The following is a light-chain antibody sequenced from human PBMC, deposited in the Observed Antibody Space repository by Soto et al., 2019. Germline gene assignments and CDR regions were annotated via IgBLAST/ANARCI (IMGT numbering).Light chain of an antibody. CDR2: DNN. CDR3: QSYDSSLTDSRV. CDR1: SSNIGAGYD. J-gene: IGLJ3*02. V-gene: IGLV1-40*01. Sequence: QSVLTQPPSLSGAPGQRVIISCTGSSSNIGAGYDVHWYQQLPGAAPQLLIFDNNYRPSGVPDRFSGSKSGTSAYLAITGLQSEDEAHYYCQSYDSSLTDSRVFGGGTKVTVL.